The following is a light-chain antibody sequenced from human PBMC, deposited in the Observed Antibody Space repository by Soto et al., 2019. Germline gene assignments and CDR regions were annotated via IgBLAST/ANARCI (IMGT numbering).Light chain of an antibody. J-gene: IGLJ1*01. CDR2: EVS. CDR1: SSDIGAYIY. V-gene: IGLV2-8*01. Sequence: QSALTQPPSASGSPGQSVTISCTGTSSDIGAYIYVSWYQQHPGKAPKLMISEVSRRPSGVPERFSGSKSGNTASLTVSGLQADDEAHYYCSSFTSSNTHVFGTGTQLTVL. CDR3: SSFTSSNTHV.